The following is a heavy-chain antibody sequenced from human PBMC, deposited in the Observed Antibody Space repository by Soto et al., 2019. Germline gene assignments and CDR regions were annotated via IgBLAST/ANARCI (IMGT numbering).Heavy chain of an antibody. D-gene: IGHD6-19*01. J-gene: IGHJ3*02. CDR1: GFTFDDYA. V-gene: IGHV3-9*01. Sequence: EVQLVESGGGLLQPGRSLRLSCAASGFTFDDYAMHWVRQAPGKGLEWVSGISWNSGSIGYADSVKGRFTISRDNAKNSLYLQMNSLRAEDTALYYCAKVESSGWYRPFDIWGQGTMVTVSS. CDR2: ISWNSGSI. CDR3: AKVESSGWYRPFDI.